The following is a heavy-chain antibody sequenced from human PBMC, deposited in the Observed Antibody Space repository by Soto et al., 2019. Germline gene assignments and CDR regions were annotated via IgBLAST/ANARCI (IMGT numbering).Heavy chain of an antibody. CDR1: GYTFTGYY. CDR2: INPNSGDT. V-gene: IGHV1-2*02. D-gene: IGHD1-26*01. Sequence: ASVKVSCKASGYTFTGYYVHWVRQAPGQGLEWMGWINPNSGDTYLAQRFQGRVTMNRDTSIGTAYLELRGLTSDDTAEYYCAKGGAIVAAGTRVYLYNAMDVWGQGTTGTF. J-gene: IGHJ6*02. CDR3: AKGGAIVAAGTRVYLYNAMDV.